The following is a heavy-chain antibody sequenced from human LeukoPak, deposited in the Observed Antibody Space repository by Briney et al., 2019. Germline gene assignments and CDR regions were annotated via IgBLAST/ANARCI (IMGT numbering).Heavy chain of an antibody. V-gene: IGHV3-53*04. Sequence: PGGSLRLSCTASGFTVSNHYMSWVRQAPGKGLERVSVIYSDGTTYYADSVKGRFTISRHNSENTLYLQMDSLKGEDTAVYYCARQNHWSGSFSYYFEYWGQGTLVTVSS. CDR2: IYSDGTT. CDR3: ARQNHWSGSFSYYFEY. CDR1: GFTVSNHY. D-gene: IGHD1-26*01. J-gene: IGHJ4*02.